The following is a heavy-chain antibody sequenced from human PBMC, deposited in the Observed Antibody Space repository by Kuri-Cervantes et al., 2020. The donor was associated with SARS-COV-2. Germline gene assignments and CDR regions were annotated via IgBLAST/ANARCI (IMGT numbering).Heavy chain of an antibody. D-gene: IGHD3-16*02. CDR2: IYYSGST. V-gene: IGHV4-34*01. J-gene: IGHJ5*02. Sequence: SETLSLTCAVYGGSFSGYYWSWIRQPPGKGLEWIGSIYYSGSTYYNPSLKSRVTISVDTSKNQFSLKLSSVTAADTAVYYCARDHGGDYDYVWGSYRYRWFDPWGQGTLVTVSS. CDR1: GGSFSGYY. CDR3: ARDHGGDYDYVWGSYRYRWFDP.